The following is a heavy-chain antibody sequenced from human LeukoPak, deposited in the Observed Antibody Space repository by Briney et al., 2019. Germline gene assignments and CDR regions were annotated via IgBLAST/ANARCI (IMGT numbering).Heavy chain of an antibody. CDR2: IDFSGDYI. V-gene: IGHV3-21*01. J-gene: IGHJ4*02. Sequence: GGSLRLSCAASGFTFSTYSMNWVRQGPGKGLEWVSTIDFSGDYIYYADSRKGRFTISRDNAKNSVHLQMNSLRAEDTAVYYCARSVFSGVVAAQHEFDDWGQGTLVTVSS. CDR3: ARSVFSGVVAAQHEFDD. CDR1: GFTFSTYS. D-gene: IGHD2-15*01.